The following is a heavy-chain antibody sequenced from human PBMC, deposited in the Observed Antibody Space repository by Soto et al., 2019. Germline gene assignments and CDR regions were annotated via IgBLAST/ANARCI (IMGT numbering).Heavy chain of an antibody. CDR3: ARDPFCSGGSCYSGWDY. J-gene: IGHJ4*02. D-gene: IGHD2-15*01. CDR1: GFTFSSYA. CDR2: ISYDGSNK. V-gene: IGHV3-30-3*01. Sequence: QVQLVESGGGVVQPGRSLRLSCAASGFTFSSYAMHWVRQAPGKGLEWVAVISYDGSNKYYADSVKGRFTISRDNSKNTLYLQMNSLRAEDTAVYYCARDPFCSGGSCYSGWDYWGQGPLVTVSS.